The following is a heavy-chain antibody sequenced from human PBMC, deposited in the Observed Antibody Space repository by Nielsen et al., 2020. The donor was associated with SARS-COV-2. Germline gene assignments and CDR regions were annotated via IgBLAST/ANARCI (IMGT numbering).Heavy chain of an antibody. CDR1: GFTFSYYG. D-gene: IGHD3-10*01. J-gene: IGHJ4*02. Sequence: GESLKISCAASGFTFSYYGMHWVRQAPGKGLEWVAFISYDGSNKYYADSVKGRFTISRDNSKNTLHLQMNSLRAEDTAVYRCAKVKDLEWFGDLFLNFDYWGQGTLVTVSS. CDR2: ISYDGSNK. CDR3: AKVKDLEWFGDLFLNFDY. V-gene: IGHV3-30*02.